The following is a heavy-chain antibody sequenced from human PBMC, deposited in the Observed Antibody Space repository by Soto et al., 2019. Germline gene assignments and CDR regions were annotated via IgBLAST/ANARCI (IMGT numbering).Heavy chain of an antibody. J-gene: IGHJ4*02. V-gene: IGHV3-15*01. CDR3: TTDSGDTFEY. CDR2: IKSKTDGRTP. D-gene: IGHD4-17*01. CDR1: GFTFSNDW. Sequence: EVQLVESGGGLVKPGGSLRLSCAASGFTFSNDWMNWVRQAPGKGLEWVGRIKSKTDGRTPDYAAPVKGRVTISRDDSTKTLYVQMNSLKPDDPALYSCTTDSGDTFEYWGQGPLVTVSS.